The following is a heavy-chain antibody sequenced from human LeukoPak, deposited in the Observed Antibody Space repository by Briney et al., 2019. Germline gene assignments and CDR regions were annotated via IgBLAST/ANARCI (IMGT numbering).Heavy chain of an antibody. CDR2: IYYDGGNK. J-gene: IGHJ4*02. D-gene: IGHD4-17*01. CDR3: ARERSGDYAMDFDY. CDR1: GFTFSTYG. V-gene: IGHV3-33*01. Sequence: GGSLRLSCAASGFTFSTYGMHWVRRAPGKGLEWVAVIYYDGGNKFYADSVKGRFTISRDNSKNTLYLQMNSLRAEDTAVYYCARERSGDYAMDFDYWGQGTLVTVSS.